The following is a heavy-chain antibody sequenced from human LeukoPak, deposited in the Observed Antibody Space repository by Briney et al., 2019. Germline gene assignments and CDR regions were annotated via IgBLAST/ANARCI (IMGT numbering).Heavy chain of an antibody. V-gene: IGHV3-30*02. CDR3: AREDCGGDCYFDY. Sequence: GGSLRLSCAASGFTFSSYGMHWVRQAPGKGLEWVAFIRYDGSNKYYADSVKGRFTISRDNSKNTLYLQMNSLRAEDTAVYYCAREDCGGDCYFDYWGQGTLVTVSS. J-gene: IGHJ4*02. CDR2: IRYDGSNK. CDR1: GFTFSSYG. D-gene: IGHD2-21*01.